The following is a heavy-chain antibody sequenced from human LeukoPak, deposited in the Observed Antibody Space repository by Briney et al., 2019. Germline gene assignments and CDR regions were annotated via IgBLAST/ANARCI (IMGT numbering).Heavy chain of an antibody. CDR1: GYSFTGYY. V-gene: IGHV1-2*02. J-gene: IGHJ4*02. D-gene: IGHD4-17*01. Sequence: ASVKVSCKASGYSFTGYYMHWVRQAPGQGLEWMGWINPNNGGTNYAQKFQGRVTMTRDTSISTVHMELSRLISDDTAVYYCARRGAYFDYWGQGTLAAVSS. CDR3: ARRGAYFDY. CDR2: INPNNGGT.